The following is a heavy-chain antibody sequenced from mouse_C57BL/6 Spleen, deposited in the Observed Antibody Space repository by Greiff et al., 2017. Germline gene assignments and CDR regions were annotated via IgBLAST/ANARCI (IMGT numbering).Heavy chain of an antibody. CDR3: ARSGVYYGYPAWFAY. J-gene: IGHJ3*01. V-gene: IGHV1-82*01. D-gene: IGHD2-2*01. CDR2: IYPGDGDT. Sequence: VQLQQSGPELVKPGASVKISCKASGYAFSSSWMNWVKQRPGKGLEWIGRIYPGDGDTNYNGKFKGKATLTADKSSSTAYMQLSSLTSEDSAVYFCARSGVYYGYPAWFAYWGQGTLVTVSA. CDR1: GYAFSSSW.